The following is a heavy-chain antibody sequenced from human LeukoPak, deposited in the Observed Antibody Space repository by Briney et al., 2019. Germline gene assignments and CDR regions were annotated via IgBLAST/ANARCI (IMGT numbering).Heavy chain of an antibody. CDR1: GGSVSSTTYY. V-gene: IGHV4-39*01. J-gene: IGHJ4*02. CDR3: ARYVVYGSEKYYFDY. Sequence: PSETLSLTCTVSGGSVSSTTYYWSWIRQPPGKGLEWLASVNYSGSTYYNPSLKTRVPISVDTSENQFSLKLSSVTAADTAVYYSARYVVYGSEKYYFDYWGPGTLVTVSS. D-gene: IGHD3-10*01. CDR2: VNYSGST.